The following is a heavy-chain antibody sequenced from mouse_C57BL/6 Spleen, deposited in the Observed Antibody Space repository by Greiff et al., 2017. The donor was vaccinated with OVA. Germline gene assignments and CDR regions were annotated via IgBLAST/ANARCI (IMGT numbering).Heavy chain of an antibody. V-gene: IGHV1-11*01. CDR1: GYTFTDHI. Sequence: VQLQQSGAELASPGASVTLSCKASGYTFTDHIMNWVKKRPGQGLEWIGRIYPVSGEPNYNQKFMGKATFSVDRSSSTVYMVLNSLTSEDPAVYYCTIDSSGTWFAYWGQGTLVTVSA. D-gene: IGHD3-2*02. CDR2: IYPVSGEP. J-gene: IGHJ3*01. CDR3: TIDSSGTWFAY.